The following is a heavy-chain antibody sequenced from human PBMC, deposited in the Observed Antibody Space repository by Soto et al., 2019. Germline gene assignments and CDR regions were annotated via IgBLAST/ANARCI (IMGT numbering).Heavy chain of an antibody. V-gene: IGHV3-33*01. CDR2: IWSDGSKK. Sequence: QVQLVESGGGVVQPGRSLRLSCAASGVTFSSYAMHWVRQAPGKGLERVAVIWSDGSKKYYGDSVKGRFTISRDNSKNTLYLQMKSIKVEDPAVYYCARDEEPWGQGTLVIVSS. CDR1: GVTFSSYA. CDR3: ARDEEP. J-gene: IGHJ5*02.